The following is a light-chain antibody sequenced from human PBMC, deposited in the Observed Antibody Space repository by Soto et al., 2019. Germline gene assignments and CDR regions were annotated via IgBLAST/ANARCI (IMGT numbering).Light chain of an antibody. CDR3: RSYTSGGSVI. CDR2: HFS. Sequence: QSALTQPASVSGSPGQSITISCTSTTSDVGDYNYVSWYQQYPGQAPKPIIYHFSNRPPGVSNRFSGSKSGDTAALAISGVQAGDEADYYCRSYTSGGSVIFGGGTKLTVL. CDR1: TSDVGDYNY. J-gene: IGLJ2*01. V-gene: IGLV2-14*01.